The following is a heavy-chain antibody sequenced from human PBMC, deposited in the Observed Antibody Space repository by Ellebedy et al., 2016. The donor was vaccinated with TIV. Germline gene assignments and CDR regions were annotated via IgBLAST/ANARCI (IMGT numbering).Heavy chain of an antibody. D-gene: IGHD4-17*01. Sequence: GESLKISCAASGFTFSTYAMSWVRQAPGKGLQWVSGISDAGINTYYADSVTGRFTISRDNSRNTLYLQMNSLRAEDTAVYYCAKDRYSDRGRYFDYWGEGTLVTVSS. CDR3: AKDRYSDRGRYFDY. V-gene: IGHV3-23*01. CDR1: GFTFSTYA. CDR2: ISDAGINT. J-gene: IGHJ4*02.